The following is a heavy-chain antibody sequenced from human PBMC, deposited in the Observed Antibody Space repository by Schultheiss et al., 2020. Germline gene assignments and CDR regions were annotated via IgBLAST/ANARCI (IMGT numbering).Heavy chain of an antibody. CDR1: GFTFSSYW. CDR3: ARDSGYYDSSGYYSY. D-gene: IGHD3-22*01. J-gene: IGHJ4*02. Sequence: GGSLRLSCAASGFTFSSYWMHWVRQAPGKGLVWVSRINSDGSSTSYADSVKGRFTISRDNAKNTLYLQMNSLRAEDTAVYYCARDSGYYDSSGYYSYWGQGTLVTVSS. V-gene: IGHV3-74*01. CDR2: INSDGSST.